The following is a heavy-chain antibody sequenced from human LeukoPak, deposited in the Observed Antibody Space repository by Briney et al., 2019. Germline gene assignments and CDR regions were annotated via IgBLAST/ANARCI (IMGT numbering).Heavy chain of an antibody. J-gene: IGHJ6*02. D-gene: IGHD2-2*01. V-gene: IGHV1-8*01. CDR1: GYTFTSYD. CDR3: ARGLGYQLLYSYYYYGMDV. Sequence: GASVQVSCKASGYTFTSYDINWVRQATGQGLEWMGWMNPNSGNTGYAQKFQGRVTMTRNTSISTAYMELSSLRSEDTAVYYCARGLGYQLLYSYYYYGMDVWGQGTTVTVSS. CDR2: MNPNSGNT.